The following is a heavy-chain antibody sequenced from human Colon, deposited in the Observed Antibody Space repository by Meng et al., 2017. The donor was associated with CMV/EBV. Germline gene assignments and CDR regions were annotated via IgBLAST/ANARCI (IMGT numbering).Heavy chain of an antibody. CDR1: GGSIIDNFQ. CDR3: ARDEGTTAGFYNAMAV. CDR2: IYHLGGA. Sequence: SETLSLTCSVSGGSIIDNFQWGWIRQPPGKGLEWIGNIYHLGGASYNPSLRSRVTMSVNTSKNQFSLKLTSVTAADTAVYYCARDEGTTAGFYNAMAVWGQGTTVTVSS. V-gene: IGHV4-38-2*02. J-gene: IGHJ6*02. D-gene: IGHD1-14*01.